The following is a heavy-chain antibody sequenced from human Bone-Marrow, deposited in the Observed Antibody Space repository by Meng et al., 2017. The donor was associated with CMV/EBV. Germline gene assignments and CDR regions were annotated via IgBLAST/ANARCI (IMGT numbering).Heavy chain of an antibody. Sequence: SETLSLTCTVSGGSISSSSYYWGWIRQPPGKGLEWIGSIYYSGSTYYNPSLKSRVTISVDTSKNQFSLKLSSVTAADTAVYYCASGLLRFLIIWGQETLVTVSS. CDR2: IYYSGST. J-gene: IGHJ4*02. CDR1: GGSISSSSYY. D-gene: IGHD3-3*01. V-gene: IGHV4-39*07. CDR3: ASGLLRFLII.